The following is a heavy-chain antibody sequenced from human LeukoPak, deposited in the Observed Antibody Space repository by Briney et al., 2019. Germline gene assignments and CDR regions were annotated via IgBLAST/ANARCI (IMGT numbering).Heavy chain of an antibody. J-gene: IGHJ6*03. CDR2: IKSKNDGATT. CDR1: EFNFDIAW. Sequence: GGSLRLSCAVSEFNFDIAWMNWVRQAPGEGLEWVGRIKSKNDGATTDYAAPVRGRFTISIDDSKSTLYLQMNNLKTEDTAVYYCVSRDAYKPHYFIDVWGKGTTVTVSS. V-gene: IGHV3-15*01. D-gene: IGHD5-24*01. CDR3: VSRDAYKPHYFIDV.